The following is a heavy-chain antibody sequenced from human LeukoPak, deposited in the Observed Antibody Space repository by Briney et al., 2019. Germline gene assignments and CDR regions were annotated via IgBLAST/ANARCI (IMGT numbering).Heavy chain of an antibody. Sequence: PSETLSLTCTVSGGSISSYYWSWIRQPPGKGLEWIGYIYYSGSTHYNPSLKSRVTISVDTSKNQFSLKLSSVTAADTAVYYCARDSSTSDIPWGNWFDPWGQGTLVTVSS. V-gene: IGHV4-59*01. CDR2: IYYSGST. D-gene: IGHD2-2*01. J-gene: IGHJ5*02. CDR3: ARDSSTSDIPWGNWFDP. CDR1: GGSISSYY.